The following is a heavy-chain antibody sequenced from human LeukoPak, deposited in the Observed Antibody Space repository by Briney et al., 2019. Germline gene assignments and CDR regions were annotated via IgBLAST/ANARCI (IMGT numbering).Heavy chain of an antibody. J-gene: IGHJ4*02. V-gene: IGHV3-23*01. D-gene: IGHD2-2*01. CDR3: ANFRSTSETNPLDY. CDR1: GLSFSNAW. Sequence: GGSLRLSCVISGLSFSNAWMSWVRQAPGKGLECVSTISGSGGSAYYADSVKGRFTVSRDNPKNTLYLQMNSLRAEDTAVYYCANFRSTSETNPLDYWGQGTLVTVSS. CDR2: ISGSGGSA.